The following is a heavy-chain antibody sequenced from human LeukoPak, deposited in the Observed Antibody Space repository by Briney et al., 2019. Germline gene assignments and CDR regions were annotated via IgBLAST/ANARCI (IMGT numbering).Heavy chain of an antibody. Sequence: PGGSLRLSCAASGFTFSSYVMHWVRQAPGKGLEWVAVISYDGNIKHYADSVKGRFTISRDNSKNTLYLQVNSLRVEDTAVYYCAKVDNYYDSSDYYSENYWGQGTLVTVSS. V-gene: IGHV3-30*18. CDR1: GFTFSSYV. CDR3: AKVDNYYDSSDYYSENY. D-gene: IGHD3-22*01. J-gene: IGHJ4*02. CDR2: ISYDGNIK.